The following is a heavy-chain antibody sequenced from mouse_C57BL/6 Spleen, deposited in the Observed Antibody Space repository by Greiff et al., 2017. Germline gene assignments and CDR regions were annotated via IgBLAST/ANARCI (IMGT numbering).Heavy chain of an antibody. CDR1: GFTFSNYW. J-gene: IGHJ3*01. Sequence: EVHLVESGGGLVQPGGSMKLSCVASGFTFSNYWMNWVRQSPEKGLEWVAQIRLKSDNYATHYAESVKGRFTISRDDSKSSVYLQMNNLRAEDTGIYYCTGLDGYYVWFAYWGQGTLVTVSA. CDR2: IRLKSDNYAT. D-gene: IGHD2-3*01. CDR3: TGLDGYYVWFAY. V-gene: IGHV6-3*01.